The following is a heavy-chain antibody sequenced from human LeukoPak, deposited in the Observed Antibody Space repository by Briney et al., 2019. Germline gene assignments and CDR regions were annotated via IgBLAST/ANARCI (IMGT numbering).Heavy chain of an antibody. J-gene: IGHJ3*02. V-gene: IGHV3-15*01. CDR2: IKSKTDGGTT. CDR3: TTEGAEAGLASDI. Sequence: GGSLRLSCAASGFTFSNAWMSWVRQAPGKGLEWVGRIKSKTDGGTTDYAAPVKGRFTISRDDSKNTLYLQMNSLKTEDTAVYYCTTEGAEAGLASDIWGQGTMVTVSS. CDR1: GFTFSNAW. D-gene: IGHD6-19*01.